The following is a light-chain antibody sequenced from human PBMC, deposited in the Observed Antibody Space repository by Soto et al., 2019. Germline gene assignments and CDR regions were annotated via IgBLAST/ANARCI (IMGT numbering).Light chain of an antibody. CDR2: KAS. Sequence: DIQMTQSPSTLSGSVGDRVTITCRASQTISSWLAWYQQKPGKDPKLLIYKASTLKSGVPSRFSGSGSGTEFNLTISGLQSEDFAVYECQQYNNWPQTFGQGTKVDIK. CDR1: QTISSW. V-gene: IGKV1-5*03. J-gene: IGKJ1*01. CDR3: QQYNNWPQT.